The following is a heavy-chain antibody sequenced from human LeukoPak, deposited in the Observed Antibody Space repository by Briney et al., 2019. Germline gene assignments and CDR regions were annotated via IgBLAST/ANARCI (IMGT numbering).Heavy chain of an antibody. CDR1: GYPVSSNSY. Sequence: PSETLSLTCVVSGYPVSSNSYCAWIRQSPGKGLEWIGSIHHGGNTYYNPSLMSRVSISLDTSKNQCSLNLNSVTAADTAVFYCARWLGNGFDIWGQGTMVTVSS. CDR2: IHHGGNT. V-gene: IGHV4-38-2*01. J-gene: IGHJ3*02. CDR3: ARWLGNGFDI. D-gene: IGHD6-19*01.